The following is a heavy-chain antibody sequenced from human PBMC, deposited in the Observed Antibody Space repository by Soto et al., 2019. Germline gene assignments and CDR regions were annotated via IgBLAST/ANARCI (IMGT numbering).Heavy chain of an antibody. CDR2: ISYDGSNK. CDR1: GFTFSSYG. V-gene: IGHV3-30*18. J-gene: IGHJ2*01. Sequence: QVQLVESGGGVVQPGRSLRLSCAASGFTFSSYGMHWVRQAPGKGLEWVAVISYDGSNKYYADSVKGRFTISRDNSKNTLYLQMNRLRAEDTAVYYCAKDAEGAADWYFDLWGRGTLVTVSS. CDR3: AKDAEGAADWYFDL. D-gene: IGHD1-26*01.